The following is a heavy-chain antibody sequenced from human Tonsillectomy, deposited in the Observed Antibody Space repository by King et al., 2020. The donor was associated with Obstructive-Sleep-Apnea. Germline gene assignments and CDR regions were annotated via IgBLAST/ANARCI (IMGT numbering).Heavy chain of an antibody. V-gene: IGHV5-51*01. J-gene: IGHJ6*02. CDR1: GYNFSNYW. CDR3: ARSMYYFNALDD. Sequence: QLVQSGAEVKKPGESLKISCKGSGYNFSNYWIGWVRQMPGKGLDWMGNIYPGDSDPTYSPSFQGQVTISADKSISTAYLQWSSLKASDTAMYYCARSMYYFNALDDWGQGTTVTVSS. CDR2: IYPGDSDP.